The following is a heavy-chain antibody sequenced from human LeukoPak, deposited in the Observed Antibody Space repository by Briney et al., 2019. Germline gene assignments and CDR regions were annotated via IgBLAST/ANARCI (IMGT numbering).Heavy chain of an antibody. CDR2: ISHSGNT. CDR1: GFTFSNYD. CDR3: ARGRKATVVVTLQYYYYMDI. V-gene: IGHV4-34*01. D-gene: IGHD2-21*02. J-gene: IGHJ6*03. Sequence: GTLRLSCAASGFTFSNYDMTWIRQAPGKGLEWIGEISHSGNTNYNSSLKSRLTISLDTSKNQFSLKLTSLTAADTAVYYCARGRKATVVVTLQYYYYMDIWGKGTTVTVSS.